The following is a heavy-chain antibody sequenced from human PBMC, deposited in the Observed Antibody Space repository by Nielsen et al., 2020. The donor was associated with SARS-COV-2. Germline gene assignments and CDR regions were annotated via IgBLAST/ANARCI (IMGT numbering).Heavy chain of an antibody. CDR3: ARDGMDYYGSGNLFDY. V-gene: IGHV4-39*07. J-gene: IGHJ4*02. CDR2: IYYSGST. D-gene: IGHD3-10*01. CDR1: GGSISSSSYY. Sequence: SETLSLTCTVSGGSISSSSYYWGWIRQPPGKGLEWIGSIYYSGSTYYNLSLKSRVTISVDTSKNPFSLKLSSVTAADTAVYYCARDGMDYYGSGNLFDYWGQGTLVTVSS.